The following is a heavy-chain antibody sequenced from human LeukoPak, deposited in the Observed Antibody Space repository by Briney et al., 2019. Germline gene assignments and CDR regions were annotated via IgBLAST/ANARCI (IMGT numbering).Heavy chain of an antibody. V-gene: IGHV3-66*02. Sequence: GGSLRLSCAASGFTVSTNYMSWVRQAPGKGLEWVSVIYSSGSTYYADSVKGRFTIFRDNSKNTLYLQMNSLRAEDTAVYYWARAGGLAPYSSSTPFDYWGQGPLVTVSS. D-gene: IGHD6-6*01. J-gene: IGHJ4*02. CDR1: GFTVSTNY. CDR2: IYSSGST. CDR3: ARAGGLAPYSSSTPFDY.